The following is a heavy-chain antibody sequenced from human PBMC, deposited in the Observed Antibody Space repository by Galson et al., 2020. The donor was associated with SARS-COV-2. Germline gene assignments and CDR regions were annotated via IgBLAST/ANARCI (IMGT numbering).Heavy chain of an antibody. CDR3: AREGVIRGLTIRY. J-gene: IGHJ4*02. Sequence: GESLKISCAASGFTFSDFWMTWVRQAPGKGLEWVANIQLDGTEKYYVDSVKGRFTISRDNAKNSLYLQMNSLRADDTAVYYCAREGVIRGLTIRYWGQGTLVTVSS. CDR2: IQLDGTEK. CDR1: GFTFSDFW. D-gene: IGHD3-10*01. V-gene: IGHV3-7*01.